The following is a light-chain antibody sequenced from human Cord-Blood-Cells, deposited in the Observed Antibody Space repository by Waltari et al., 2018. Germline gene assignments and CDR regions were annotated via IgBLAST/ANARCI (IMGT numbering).Light chain of an antibody. CDR1: RSDVGSYNL. CDR2: EGS. J-gene: IGLJ3*02. CDR3: CSYAGSSTFWV. Sequence: QSALTQPASVSGSPGQSITISCTGTRSDVGSYNLVSWYQQHPGKPPKLMIYEGSKRPAGVSNRFSGYKSGNTASLTISGLQAEDEADYYCCSYAGSSTFWVFGGGTKLSVL. V-gene: IGLV2-23*03.